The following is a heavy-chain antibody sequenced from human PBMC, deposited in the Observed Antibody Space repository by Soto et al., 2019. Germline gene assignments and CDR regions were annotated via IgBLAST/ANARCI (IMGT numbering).Heavy chain of an antibody. CDR2: ITPSSGDA. V-gene: IGHV1-45*02. J-gene: IGHJ4*02. CDR1: GNTFTYRY. CDR3: AGGGAGSGPFTWERPGH. D-gene: IGHD1-26*01. Sequence: QMQLVQSGAEVKKTGSSVTVSCKALGNTFTYRYLHWVRQAPGQALEWVGWITPSSGDAHYAQTFPERVTISRDRSINTACMHMSSLGSEDTAMYFCAGGGAGSGPFTWERPGHWGQGAPVTVSS.